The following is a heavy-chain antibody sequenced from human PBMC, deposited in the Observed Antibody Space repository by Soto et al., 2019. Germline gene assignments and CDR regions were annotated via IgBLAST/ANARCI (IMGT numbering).Heavy chain of an antibody. CDR2: INPGNGQA. D-gene: IGHD4-17*01. J-gene: IGHJ4*02. V-gene: IGHV1-3*01. CDR1: GYTFTSHA. CDR3: AREQQAVEVNYGYY. Sequence: QVQLVQSGAEVKKPGASVTISFKASGYTFTSHALHWGRQAPGQRLEWRGWINPGNGQAEYSQKFQGSVTMTRDTSASTAYMEVSTLKSEDTAVDFWAREQQAVEVNYGYYWGQGNLVTVSA.